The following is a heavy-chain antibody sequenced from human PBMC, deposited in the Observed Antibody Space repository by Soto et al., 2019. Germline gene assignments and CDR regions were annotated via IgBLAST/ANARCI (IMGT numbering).Heavy chain of an antibody. CDR2: IYYSGST. Sequence: QVQLQESGPGLVKPSQTLSLTCTVSGGSISSGGYYWSWIRQHPGKGLEWIGYIYYSGSTYYNPSLKSRVTISVDTSKNQFSLKLSSVTAADTAVYYCARLPSRHDYYYYYMDVWGKGTTVTVSS. V-gene: IGHV4-31*03. CDR1: GGSISSGGYY. J-gene: IGHJ6*03. CDR3: ARLPSRHDYYYYYMDV.